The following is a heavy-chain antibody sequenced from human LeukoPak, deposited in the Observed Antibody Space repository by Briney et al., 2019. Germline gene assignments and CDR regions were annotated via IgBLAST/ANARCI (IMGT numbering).Heavy chain of an antibody. Sequence: SETLSLTCTVSGGSIRSGSHYWAWIRQPPGKGLEWIGSIYYSGSTYYNPSLENRVTISIDTSKNHFSLKLSSLSAADTSVYYCAKRDDSGGNLVDLWGQGTLITVS. J-gene: IGHJ4*02. D-gene: IGHD3-22*01. V-gene: IGHV4-39*02. CDR1: GGSIRSGSHY. CDR2: IYYSGST. CDR3: AKRDDSGGNLVDL.